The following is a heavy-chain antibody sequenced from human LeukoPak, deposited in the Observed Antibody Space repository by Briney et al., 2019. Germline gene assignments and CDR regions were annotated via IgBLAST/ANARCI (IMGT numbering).Heavy chain of an antibody. V-gene: IGHV3-30*02. J-gene: IGHJ4*02. Sequence: PGGSLRLSCETSGFNFRGYGLHWARQTPGKGLQWLAFMEHDGTIKYFSDSVEGRFTISRDNSQNTLFLQPNSLRTEDTAVYYCATNSAYGSYLDSWGQGTLVTVSS. CDR2: MEHDGTIK. CDR1: GFNFRGYG. D-gene: IGHD6-25*01. CDR3: ATNSAYGSYLDS.